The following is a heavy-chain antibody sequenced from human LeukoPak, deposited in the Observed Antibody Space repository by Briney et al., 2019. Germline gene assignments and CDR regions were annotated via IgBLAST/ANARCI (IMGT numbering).Heavy chain of an antibody. J-gene: IGHJ6*04. CDR2: IWYDGSNK. CDR3: ARALMVSYYGMDV. Sequence: PGRALRLSCAASGITLRSYCMHWVRPASGKGLGWVAVIWYDGSNKYYANSVKGRFTISRDNSKNTLYLQMNSLRAEDTAVYYCARALMVSYYGMDVWGKGTTVTVSS. D-gene: IGHD3-10*01. V-gene: IGHV3-33*01. CDR1: GITLRSYC.